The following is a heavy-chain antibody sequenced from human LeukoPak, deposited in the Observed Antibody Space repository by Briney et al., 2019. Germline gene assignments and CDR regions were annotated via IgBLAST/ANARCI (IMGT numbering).Heavy chain of an antibody. D-gene: IGHD3-22*01. CDR3: AKTHYYDSSGVPGDY. CDR1: GFTFSSYG. J-gene: IGHJ4*02. Sequence: GGSLRLSCAASGFTFSSYGMHWVRQAPGKGLEWVAVISHDGGNAYYADSVKGRFTISRDNSKNTLYLQMSSLRAEDTAVYYCAKTHYYDSSGVPGDYWGQGTLVTVSS. CDR2: ISHDGGNA. V-gene: IGHV3-30*18.